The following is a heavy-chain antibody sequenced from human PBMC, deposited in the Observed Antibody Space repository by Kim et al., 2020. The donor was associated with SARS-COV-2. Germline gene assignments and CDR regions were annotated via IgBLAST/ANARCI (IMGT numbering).Heavy chain of an antibody. D-gene: IGHD2-21*01. CDR2: INHSGST. CDR1: GGSFSDYY. J-gene: IGHJ6*03. Sequence: SETLSLTCAVYGGSFSDYYWSWIRQPPGKGLEWIWEINHSGSTNYNPSLKSRVTISVDTSKNQFSLKLTSVTAADTAVYFCARGVITGYYFYYMDVWGKGTPVTVSS. V-gene: IGHV4-34*01. CDR3: ARGVITGYYFYYMDV.